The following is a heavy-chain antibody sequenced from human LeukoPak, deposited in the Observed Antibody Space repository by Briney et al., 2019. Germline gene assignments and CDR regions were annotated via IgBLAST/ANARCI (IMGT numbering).Heavy chain of an antibody. CDR3: ARVMQGDYSPFDY. V-gene: IGHV3-23*01. CDR1: GFTFSTYI. J-gene: IGHJ4*02. CDR2: ISGSGTAT. D-gene: IGHD4-17*01. Sequence: GGSLRLSCEASGFTFSTYIVSWVRQAPGKGLQWVAAISGSGTATYYADSVQGRFTISRDDSKNILYLQMNSLRAEDTAVYYCARVMQGDYSPFDYWGQGTLVTVSS.